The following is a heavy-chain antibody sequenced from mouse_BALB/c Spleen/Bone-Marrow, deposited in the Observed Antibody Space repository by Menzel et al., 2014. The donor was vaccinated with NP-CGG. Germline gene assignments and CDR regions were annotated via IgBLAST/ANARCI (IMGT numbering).Heavy chain of an antibody. Sequence: EVQRVESRRGLVQPKGSLKLSCAASGFTFNIYAMNWVRQAPGKGLEWIARIRSKSDNYAASYANSVKDGLTISRDDSQSMLYLQMNNLKTEDTGIYYCVNLTGTGWGQGTLVTVSA. D-gene: IGHD4-1*01. J-gene: IGHJ3*01. CDR2: IRSKSDNYAA. CDR1: GFTFNIYA. V-gene: IGHV10-1*02. CDR3: VNLTGTG.